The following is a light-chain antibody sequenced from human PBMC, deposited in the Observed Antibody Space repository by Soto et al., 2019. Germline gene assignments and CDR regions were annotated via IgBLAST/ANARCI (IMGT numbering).Light chain of an antibody. CDR2: AAS. V-gene: IGKV1-27*01. J-gene: IGKJ1*01. Sequence: DIQMTQSPSSLSASVGDRVTITCRASQGISNYLAWYQQKPGKVPKLLIYAASTLQSGVPSRFSGSGSGTDFTLPISSLQPEDVATYYCQKYKSAFQTFGQGSKVDIK. CDR3: QKYKSAFQT. CDR1: QGISNY.